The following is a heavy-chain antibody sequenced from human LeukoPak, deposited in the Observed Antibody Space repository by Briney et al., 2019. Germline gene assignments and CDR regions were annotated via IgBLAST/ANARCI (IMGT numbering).Heavy chain of an antibody. CDR1: GGSFSGYY. D-gene: IGHD2-15*01. CDR3: AVVVVAARGLYYFDY. Sequence: SETLSLTCAVYGGSFSGYYWSWIRQPPGKGLEWIGEINHSGSTNYNPSLKSRVTISVDTSKNQFSLKLSSVTAADTAVYYCAVVVVAARGLYYFDYWGQGTLVTVSS. CDR2: INHSGST. J-gene: IGHJ4*02. V-gene: IGHV4-34*01.